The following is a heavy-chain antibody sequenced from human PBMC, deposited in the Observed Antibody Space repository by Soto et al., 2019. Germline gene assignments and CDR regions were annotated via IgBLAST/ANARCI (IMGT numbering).Heavy chain of an antibody. V-gene: IGHV3-23*01. Sequence: PGGSLRLSCAASGFSFGSYAMSWVRQAPGKGLEWVSAISSNGGSTYYADSVKGRFTISRDNSKNTLYLQMSSLRAEDPAVYYCNSAGLGDEERHFDYWGQGTLVTVSS. CDR3: NSAGLGDEERHFDY. D-gene: IGHD3-10*01. J-gene: IGHJ4*02. CDR2: ISSNGGST. CDR1: GFSFGSYA.